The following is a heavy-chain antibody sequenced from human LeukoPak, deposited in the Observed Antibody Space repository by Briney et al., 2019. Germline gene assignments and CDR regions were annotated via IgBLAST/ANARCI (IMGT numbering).Heavy chain of an antibody. J-gene: IGHJ4*02. D-gene: IGHD3-22*01. V-gene: IGHV3-74*01. CDR2: IGTDGNRA. CDR3: ARELYDSCDY. Sequence: PGGSLRLSCAASGLTFKNYWMHWVRQGPGKGLVWVARIGTDGNRATYADPVRGRFTISRDNAKNTLYLQMDSLRVEDTAVYYCARELYDSCDYWGQGTLVTVSA. CDR1: GLTFKNYW.